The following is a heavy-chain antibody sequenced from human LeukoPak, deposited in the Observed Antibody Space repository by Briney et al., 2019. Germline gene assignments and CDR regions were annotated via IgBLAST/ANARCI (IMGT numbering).Heavy chain of an antibody. CDR1: GFTFSSYW. CDR3: ARGFYDNSGFRPYFDY. V-gene: IGHV3-53*01. CDR2: IYSGGST. Sequence: GSLRLSCAASGFTFSSYWMHWVRQAPGKGLEWVSVIYSGGSTHYADSVKGRFTISRDNSKNTLYLQMNSLRAEDTAVYYCARGFYDNSGFRPYFDYWGQGILVTVSS. D-gene: IGHD3-22*01. J-gene: IGHJ4*02.